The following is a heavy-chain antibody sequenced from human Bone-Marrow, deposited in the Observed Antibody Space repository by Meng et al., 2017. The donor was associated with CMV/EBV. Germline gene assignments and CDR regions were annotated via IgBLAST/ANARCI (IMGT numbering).Heavy chain of an antibody. J-gene: IGHJ4*02. D-gene: IGHD6-13*01. Sequence: SETLSLTCTVSGGSISRHYWSWIRQPPGKGLEWIGYMYHTERTNYNPSLKSRVTISVDTSKNQFSLKLSSVTAADTAVYYCASLTQPYSSTEDYWGQGTLVTVSS. V-gene: IGHV4-59*11. CDR1: GGSISRHY. CDR2: MYHTERT. CDR3: ASLTQPYSSTEDY.